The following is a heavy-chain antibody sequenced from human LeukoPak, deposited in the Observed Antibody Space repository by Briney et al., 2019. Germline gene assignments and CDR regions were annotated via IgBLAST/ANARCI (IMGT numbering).Heavy chain of an antibody. CDR3: SKRVDYYGDPMQGWFDP. Sequence: GGSLRLSCVASGFTFSNYDMSWVRQAPGKGLEWVSTISGSGANIYYADSVKGRFTISRDNSKNTLYLQMNSLRAEDTAIYYCSKRVDYYGDPMQGWFDPWGQGTLVTVSS. D-gene: IGHD3-10*01. CDR1: GFTFSNYD. CDR2: ISGSGANI. V-gene: IGHV3-23*01. J-gene: IGHJ5*02.